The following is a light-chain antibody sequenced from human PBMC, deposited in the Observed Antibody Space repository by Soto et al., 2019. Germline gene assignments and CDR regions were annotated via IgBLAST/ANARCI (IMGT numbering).Light chain of an antibody. V-gene: IGKV3-20*01. Sequence: EIVLTQSPGTLSLSPGERATLSCRASQSVSSYSLAWYQQKPGQAPRLLIYGASNRATGIPDRFSGSGSGTDFTLTISRLEPEDFAVYYCQQYGSSGTFGQGTKVDI. CDR3: QQYGSSGT. J-gene: IGKJ1*01. CDR2: GAS. CDR1: QSVSSYS.